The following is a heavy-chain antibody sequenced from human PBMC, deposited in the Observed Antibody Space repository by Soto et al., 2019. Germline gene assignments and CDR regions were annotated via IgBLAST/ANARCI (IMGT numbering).Heavy chain of an antibody. CDR1: GYPFPVYA. CDR3: ARGAYYDFCSGYYTGVGSHRYCDY. V-gene: IGHV1-3*01. D-gene: IGHD3-3*01. CDR2: INAGNGNT. Sequence: ASVKVSCKASGYPFPVYAMHWVRQAPGQRFDWMGWINAGNGNTKYSQKFPGRVPITRDTSASTDYMELSSLRSEDTAVYYCARGAYYDFCSGYYTGVGSHRYCDYWGQGTLVTVSS. J-gene: IGHJ4*02.